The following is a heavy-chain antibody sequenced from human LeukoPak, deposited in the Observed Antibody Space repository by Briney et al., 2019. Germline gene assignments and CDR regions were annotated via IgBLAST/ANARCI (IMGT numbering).Heavy chain of an antibody. J-gene: IGHJ4*02. CDR2: ISGSGGST. CDR1: GFTFSSYA. Sequence: GGSLRLSCAASGFTFSSYAMSWVRQTPGKGLECVAPISGSGGSTYYADSVRGRFTVSRDNSKNMLYLQMNSLRVEDTAVYYCAKSPAGSSWPSIDYWGQGTLVTVSS. CDR3: AKSPAGSSWPSIDY. V-gene: IGHV3-23*01. D-gene: IGHD6-13*01.